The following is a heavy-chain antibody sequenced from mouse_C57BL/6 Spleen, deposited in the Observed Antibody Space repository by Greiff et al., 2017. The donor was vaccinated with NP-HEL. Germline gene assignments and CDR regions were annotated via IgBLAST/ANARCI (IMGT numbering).Heavy chain of an antibody. V-gene: IGHV3-8*01. CDR2: ISYSGST. CDR1: GYSITSDY. J-gene: IGHJ1*03. Sequence: EVKLMESGPGLAKPSQTLSLTCSVTGYSITSDYWNWIRKFPGNKLEYIGYISYSGSTYYNPSLKSRISITRDTSKNQYDLQLNSVTTEDTGTYYCARSYGYDWYFDVWGTGTTVTGSS. CDR3: ARSYGYDWYFDV. D-gene: IGHD2-2*01.